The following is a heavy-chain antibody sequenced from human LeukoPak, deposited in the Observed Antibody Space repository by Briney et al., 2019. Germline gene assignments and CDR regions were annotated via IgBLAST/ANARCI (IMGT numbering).Heavy chain of an antibody. V-gene: IGHV3-30*02. Sequence: GGSLRLSCAASGFPFSSYGMYWVRQTPDKGLQWVAYLRKDATSSNYADSVRGRFTISRDNSKNTLDLQMSSLSVEDTAVYYCASGGTTRGSLDYWGQGSLVTVSS. CDR1: GFPFSSYG. CDR2: LRKDATSS. D-gene: IGHD1-26*01. CDR3: ASGGTTRGSLDY. J-gene: IGHJ4*02.